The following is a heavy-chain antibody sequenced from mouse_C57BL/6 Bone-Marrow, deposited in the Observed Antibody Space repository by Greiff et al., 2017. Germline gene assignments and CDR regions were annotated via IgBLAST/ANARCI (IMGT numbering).Heavy chain of an antibody. CDR3: ARTRIYYDYDAWFAY. D-gene: IGHD2-4*01. CDR1: GYTFTDYY. CDR2: INPNNGGT. V-gene: IGHV1-26*01. Sequence: VQRQQSGPELVKPGASVKISCKASGYTFTDYYMNWVKQSHGKSLEWIGDINPNNGGTSYNQKFKGKATLTVDKSSSTAYMELRRLTSEDSAVYYCARTRIYYDYDAWFAYWGQGTLVTVSA. J-gene: IGHJ3*01.